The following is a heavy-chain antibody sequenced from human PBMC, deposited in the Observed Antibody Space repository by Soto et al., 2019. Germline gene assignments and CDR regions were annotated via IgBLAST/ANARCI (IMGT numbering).Heavy chain of an antibody. D-gene: IGHD6-19*01. Sequence: GGSLRLSCAASGFTFSSYAMSWVRQAPGKGLEWVSAISGSGGSTYYADSVKGRFTISRDNSKNTLYLQMNSLRAEDTAVYYCAKSGWLSYYYYGMDVWGQGTTVTVSS. J-gene: IGHJ6*02. CDR2: ISGSGGST. CDR1: GFTFSSYA. CDR3: AKSGWLSYYYYGMDV. V-gene: IGHV3-23*01.